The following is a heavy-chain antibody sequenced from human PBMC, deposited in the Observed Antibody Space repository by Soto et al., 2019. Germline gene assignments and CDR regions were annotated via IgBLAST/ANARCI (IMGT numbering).Heavy chain of an antibody. CDR3: ARDLSYYDSSGYFDY. J-gene: IGHJ4*02. CDR1: GFTFSDYY. V-gene: IGHV3-11*01. D-gene: IGHD3-22*01. Sequence: RRLSCAASGFTFSDYYMSWIRQAPGKGLEWVSYISSSDTIISYADSVKGRFTISRDNAKNSLYLQMNSLRAEDTAVYYCARDLSYYDSSGYFDYWGQGTLVTVSS. CDR2: ISSSDTII.